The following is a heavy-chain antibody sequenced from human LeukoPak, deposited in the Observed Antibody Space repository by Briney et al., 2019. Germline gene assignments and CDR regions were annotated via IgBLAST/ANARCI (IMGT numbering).Heavy chain of an antibody. CDR3: ARMTTGTTYFDY. V-gene: IGHV4-39*01. D-gene: IGHD1-1*01. CDR2: MHYSGNT. CDR1: GDSISSRTYY. J-gene: IGHJ4*02. Sequence: ASETLSLTCTVSGDSISSRTYYWGWIRQPPGRGLEWIGIMHYSGNTYYNPSLKSRVTISADTSKNQISLKVSSVTAADTAVYYCARMTTGTTYFDYWGQGTLVTVSS.